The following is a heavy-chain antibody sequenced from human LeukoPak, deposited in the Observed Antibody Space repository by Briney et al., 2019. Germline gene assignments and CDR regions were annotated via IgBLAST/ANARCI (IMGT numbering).Heavy chain of an antibody. V-gene: IGHV4-59*01. CDR1: SGSISTYY. CDR2: IHYTGST. J-gene: IGHJ4*02. D-gene: IGHD1-26*01. CDR3: ARSSGSRYYIDY. Sequence: SETLSLTCTVSSGSISTYYWSWIRQPPGKRLEWIGFIHYTGSTNYNPSLKSRVTISVDTSKNQFSLKLNSVTAADTAVYYCARSSGSRYYIDYWGQGTLVTVSS.